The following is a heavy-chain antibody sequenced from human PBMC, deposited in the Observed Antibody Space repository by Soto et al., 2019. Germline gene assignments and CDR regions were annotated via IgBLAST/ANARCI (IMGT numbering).Heavy chain of an antibody. CDR2: ISGSGGST. D-gene: IGHD3-3*01. V-gene: IGHV3-23*01. J-gene: IGHJ3*02. CDR3: AKLTSPPAYDLWSGSHPDAFDI. Sequence: GGSLRLSCAVSGFTFSSYAMSWVRQAPGKGLEWVSAISGSGGSTYYADPVKGRFTISRDNSKNTLYLQMNSLRAEDTAVYYCAKLTSPPAYDLWSGSHPDAFDIWAQGTMVTVSS. CDR1: GFTFSSYA.